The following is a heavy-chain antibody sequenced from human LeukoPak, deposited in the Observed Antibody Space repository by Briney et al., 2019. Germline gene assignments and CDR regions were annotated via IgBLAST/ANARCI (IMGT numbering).Heavy chain of an antibody. D-gene: IGHD3-22*01. CDR2: IVPIFGTA. CDR1: GGTFSSYA. CDR3: ARRGVDSSGYYYGLDY. J-gene: IGHJ4*02. Sequence: SVKVSCKASGGTFSSYAISWVRQAPGQGLEWMGGIVPIFGTANYAQKFQGRVTITADESTSTAYMELSSLRSEDTAVYYCARRGVDSSGYYYGLDYWGQGTLVTVSS. V-gene: IGHV1-69*13.